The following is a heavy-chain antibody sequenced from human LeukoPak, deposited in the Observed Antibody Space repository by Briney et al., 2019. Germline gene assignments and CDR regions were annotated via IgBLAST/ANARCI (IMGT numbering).Heavy chain of an antibody. CDR2: IIPIFGTA. J-gene: IGHJ4*02. D-gene: IGHD2-15*01. Sequence: SVKVSCKASGGTFSSYAISWVRQAPGQGLKWMGGIIPIFGTANYAQKFQGRVTITADESTSTAYMELSSLRSEDTAVYYCAVCAGSCGVYYFDYWGQGTLVTVSS. CDR3: AVCAGSCGVYYFDY. CDR1: GGTFSSYA. V-gene: IGHV1-69*13.